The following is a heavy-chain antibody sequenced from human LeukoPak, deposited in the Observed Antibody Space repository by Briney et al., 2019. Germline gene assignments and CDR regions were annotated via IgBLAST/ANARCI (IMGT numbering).Heavy chain of an antibody. CDR3: ARARVPGTTGSYFDF. CDR2: IDFTSRYI. J-gene: IGHJ4*02. D-gene: IGHD1-1*01. Sequence: GGSLRLSCAASGFTFSSYSMNWVRQAPGKGLEWVSSIDFTSRYIYYPDSAKGRFTISRDNAKNSLYLQMNSLRAEDTGVYYCARARVPGTTGSYFDFWGQGTLVTVSS. CDR1: GFTFSSYS. V-gene: IGHV3-21*01.